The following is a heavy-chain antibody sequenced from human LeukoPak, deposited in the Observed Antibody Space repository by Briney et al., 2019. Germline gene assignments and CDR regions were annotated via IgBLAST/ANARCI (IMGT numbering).Heavy chain of an antibody. D-gene: IGHD3-10*01. J-gene: IGHJ4*02. CDR2: INPNSGGT. V-gene: IGHV1-2*02. Sequence: ASVKVSCKTSGYTFTGYYMHGVRQAPGQGIEWMGWINPNSGGTNYAQKFQGRVTMTRDTSISTAYMELSRLRSDDTAVYYCALSGAHSGNPPDYWGQGTLVTVSS. CDR1: GYTFTGYY. CDR3: ALSGAHSGNPPDY.